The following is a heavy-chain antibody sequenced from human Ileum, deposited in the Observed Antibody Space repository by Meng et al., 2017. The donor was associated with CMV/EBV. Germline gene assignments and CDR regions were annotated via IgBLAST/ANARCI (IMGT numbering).Heavy chain of an antibody. V-gene: IGHV6-1*01. CDR1: GDSVSSHIAA. CDR3: AREMGAHDY. J-gene: IGHJ4*02. CDR2: TYYRSKWYD. D-gene: IGHD4/OR15-4a*01. Sequence: QVQLQQSGPGLVKPSQTLSRTCAISGDSVSSHIAAWSWIRQSPSRGLEWLGRTYYRSKWYDDYAVSVKSRVTITPDTSKNQFSLHLNSVSPEDTAIYFCAREMGAHDYWGQGTLVTVSS.